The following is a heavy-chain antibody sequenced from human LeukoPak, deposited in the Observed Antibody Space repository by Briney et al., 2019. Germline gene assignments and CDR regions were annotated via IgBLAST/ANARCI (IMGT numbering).Heavy chain of an antibody. D-gene: IGHD5-12*01. J-gene: IGHJ4*02. CDR3: ASHQGGSTNDN. Sequence: SETLSLTCTVSGGSIRSFYWSWIRQPPGKGLEWIGYISYSRSTNYNASLESRVTMSVDTSKNQFPLNLNSVTAADTAVYYCASHQGGSTNDNWGQGTLVTVSS. CDR2: ISYSRST. CDR1: GGSIRSFY. V-gene: IGHV4-59*08.